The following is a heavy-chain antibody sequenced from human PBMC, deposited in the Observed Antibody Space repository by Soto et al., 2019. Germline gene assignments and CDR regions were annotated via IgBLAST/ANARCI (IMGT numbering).Heavy chain of an antibody. CDR1: GFTFSSYD. D-gene: IGHD3-3*01. Sequence: GWSLRLSCAASGFTFSSYDMHWVRQATGKGLEWVSSIGTAGDTYYPGSVKGRFTISRENAKNSLYLQMNSLRAGDTAVYYCARDTSPVYYYYMDVWGKGTTVTVSS. V-gene: IGHV3-13*01. CDR2: IGTAGDT. CDR3: ARDTSPVYYYYMDV. J-gene: IGHJ6*03.